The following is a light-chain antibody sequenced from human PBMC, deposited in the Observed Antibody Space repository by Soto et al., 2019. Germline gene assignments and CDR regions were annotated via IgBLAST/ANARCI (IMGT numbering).Light chain of an antibody. CDR1: QSISSY. CDR3: QQYNSYSLTWT. Sequence: DIQMTQSPSSLSASVGDRVTITCRASQSISSYLNWYQQKPGKAPKLLIYAASSLQSGVPSRFSGSGSGTEFTLTISTLQPDEFATYYCQQYNSYSLTWTFGQGTKVDIK. CDR2: AAS. V-gene: IGKV1-5*01. J-gene: IGKJ1*01.